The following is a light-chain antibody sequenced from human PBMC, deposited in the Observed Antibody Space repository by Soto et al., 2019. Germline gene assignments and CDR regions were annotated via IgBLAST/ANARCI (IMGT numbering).Light chain of an antibody. CDR2: DAS. CDR1: QSVSRY. J-gene: IGKJ4*01. CDR3: QQRSNWPLT. Sequence: IVLTQSPATLSLSPGERATLSCRASQSVSRYLAWYQQKPGQPPRLLIYDASNRATGIPARFSGSGSGTDFTLIISSLDPEDFAVYYCQQRSNWPLTFGGGTKVEIK. V-gene: IGKV3-11*01.